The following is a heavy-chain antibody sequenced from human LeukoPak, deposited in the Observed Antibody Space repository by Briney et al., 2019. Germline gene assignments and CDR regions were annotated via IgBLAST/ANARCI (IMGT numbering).Heavy chain of an antibody. CDR2: ITHSGST. D-gene: IGHD3-22*01. CDR3: ARGFAYDSSGPYYFDY. J-gene: IGHJ4*02. CDR1: GGSFSGYY. V-gene: IGHV4-34*01. Sequence: SETLSLTCAVYGGSFSGYYWNWIRQPPGKGLEWIGEITHSGSTNYNPSLKSRVTISVDTSKNQFSLKLSSVTAADTAVYYCARGFAYDSSGPYYFDYWSQGTLVTVSS.